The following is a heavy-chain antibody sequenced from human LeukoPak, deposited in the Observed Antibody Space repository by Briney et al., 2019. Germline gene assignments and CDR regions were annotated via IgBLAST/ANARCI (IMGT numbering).Heavy chain of an antibody. CDR3: ARATLGYSSGWYDN. CDR1: GFTVSSNY. V-gene: IGHV3-53*01. Sequence: QPGGSLRLSCAASGFTVSSNYMSWVRQAPGKGLEWVSVIYSGGSTYYADSVKGRFTISRDNSKNTLYLQMNSLRAEDTAVYYCARATLGYSSGWYDNWGQGTLVTVSS. J-gene: IGHJ5*02. D-gene: IGHD6-19*01. CDR2: IYSGGST.